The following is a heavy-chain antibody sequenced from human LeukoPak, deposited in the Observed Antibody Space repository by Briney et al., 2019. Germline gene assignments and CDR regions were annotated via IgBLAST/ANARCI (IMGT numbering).Heavy chain of an antibody. Sequence: GGSLRLSCAASGFTFSSYAMSWVRQAPGKGLEWVSAISGSGGSTYYADSAKGRFTISRDNSKNTLYLQMNSLRAEDTAVYYCAKDRNSGWYAPDYWGQGTLVTVSS. D-gene: IGHD6-19*01. CDR3: AKDRNSGWYAPDY. CDR1: GFTFSSYA. CDR2: ISGSGGST. J-gene: IGHJ4*02. V-gene: IGHV3-23*01.